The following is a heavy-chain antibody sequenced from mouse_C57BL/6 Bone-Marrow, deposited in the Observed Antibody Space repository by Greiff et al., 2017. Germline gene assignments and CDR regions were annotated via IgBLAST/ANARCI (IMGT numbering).Heavy chain of an antibody. V-gene: IGHV5-6*01. CDR2: ISSGGSYT. CDR1: GFTFSSYG. CDR3: ASPGADYSNRYYFDY. Sequence: EVKLMESGGDLVKPGGSLKLSCAASGFTFSSYGMSWVRQTPDKRLEWVAIISSGGSYTYYPDSVKGRFTISRDNAKNTLYLQMSSLKSEDTAMYDCASPGADYSNRYYFDYWGQGTTLTVSS. D-gene: IGHD2-5*01. J-gene: IGHJ2*01.